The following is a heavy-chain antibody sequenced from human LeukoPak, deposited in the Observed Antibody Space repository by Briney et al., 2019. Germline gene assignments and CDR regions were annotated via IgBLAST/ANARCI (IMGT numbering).Heavy chain of an antibody. CDR3: ATVSGAVTTYFDY. J-gene: IGHJ4*02. CDR1: GFTFSSYA. Sequence: GGSLRLSCAASGFTFSSYAMSWVRQAPGKGLEWVSAISGSGGSTYYADSVKGRFTISRDNSKNTLYLQMNSLRAEDTAVYYCATVSGAVTTYFDYWGQGTLVTVSS. CDR2: ISGSGGST. V-gene: IGHV3-23*01. D-gene: IGHD4-4*01.